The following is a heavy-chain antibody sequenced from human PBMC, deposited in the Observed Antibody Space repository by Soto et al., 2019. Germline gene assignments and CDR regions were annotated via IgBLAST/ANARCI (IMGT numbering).Heavy chain of an antibody. CDR2: IWYDGSNK. CDR1: GFTFSSYG. V-gene: IGHV3-33*01. Sequence: QVQLVQSAGGVVQPGRSLRLSCAASGFTFSSYGMHWVHHAPGKGLEWVEVIWYDGSNKYYADSVKGRITISRDNSKNPLYLQMNSLRAEDTAVYYCARDTRQPNCSGGIYYVIVGCFDTWGQGTQVTFSP. D-gene: IGHD2-15*01. J-gene: IGHJ5*02. CDR3: ARDTRQPNCSGGIYYVIVGCFDT.